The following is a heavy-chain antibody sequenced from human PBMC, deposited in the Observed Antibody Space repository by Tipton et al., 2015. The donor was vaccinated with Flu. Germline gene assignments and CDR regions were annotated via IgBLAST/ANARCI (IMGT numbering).Heavy chain of an antibody. CDR2: INHSGTT. V-gene: IGHV4-34*01. Sequence: TLSLTCAVYGGSFSAYYWSWIRQPPGKGLEWVGEINHSGTTNYNPSLTSRVTISADTSKKQFSLKLTSVTAADTAVYYCASKVANWGVWEPLDYWGPGTLVTVSP. CDR3: ASKVANWGVWEPLDY. D-gene: IGHD7-27*01. CDR1: GGSFSAYY. J-gene: IGHJ4*01.